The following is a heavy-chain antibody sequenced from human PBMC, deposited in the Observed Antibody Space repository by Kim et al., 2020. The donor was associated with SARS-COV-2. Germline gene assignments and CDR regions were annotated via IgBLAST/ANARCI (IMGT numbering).Heavy chain of an antibody. J-gene: IGHJ4*02. V-gene: IGHV6-1*01. CDR1: GDTVSSSSAV. CDR2: TYYRSKWYN. D-gene: IGHD6-19*01. CDR3: ARGGTVTGIGY. Sequence: SQTLSLTCAISGDTVSSSSAVWNWIRQSPSRGLEWLGRTYYRSKWYNDYAVSVKSRITINPDTSKNQFYLQLNSVTPEDTAVYYCARGGTVTGIGYWGQGTLVTVSS.